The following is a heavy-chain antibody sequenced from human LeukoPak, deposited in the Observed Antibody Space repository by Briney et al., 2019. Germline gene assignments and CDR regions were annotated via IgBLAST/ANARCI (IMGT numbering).Heavy chain of an antibody. V-gene: IGHV3-48*04. D-gene: IGHD5-12*01. CDR2: IGISSGNT. CDR1: GFPFSDYS. CDR3: ATKGGFAD. Sequence: PGGSLRLSCTASGFPFSDYSMNWVREAPGKGLEWISYIGISSGNTKYADSVKGRFTIPRDNAKNSLYLQMNSLRAEDTAFYYCATKGGFADWGQGTLVTASS. J-gene: IGHJ4*02.